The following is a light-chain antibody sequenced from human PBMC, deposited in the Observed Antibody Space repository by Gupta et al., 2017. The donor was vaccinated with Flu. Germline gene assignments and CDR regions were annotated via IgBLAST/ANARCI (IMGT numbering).Light chain of an antibody. CDR3: QAWDDSTVV. Sequence: SYELAQPPSVSVSPGQTASVTCSGDKLGDKFVSWYQQKPGQSPVVVIYDDNRRPSGIPERFSGSNSGNTATLTISGTLAVDEADYFCQAWDDSTVVFGGGTKLTVL. J-gene: IGLJ2*01. CDR2: DDN. CDR1: KLGDKF. V-gene: IGLV3-1*01.